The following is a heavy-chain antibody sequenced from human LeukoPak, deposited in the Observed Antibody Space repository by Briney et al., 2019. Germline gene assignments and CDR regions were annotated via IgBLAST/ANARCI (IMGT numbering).Heavy chain of an antibody. CDR2: ISYDGSNK. J-gene: IGHJ6*03. CDR1: GFTFTNYV. CDR3: ARDPTMVRGTMDV. Sequence: GGSLRLSCAASGFTFTNYVMHWVRQPPGKGLEWVAAISYDGSNKYYADSVKGRFTISRDNSKNTLYLQMNSLGIEDTAIYSCARDPTMVRGTMDVWGKGTAVTVSS. V-gene: IGHV3-30*04. D-gene: IGHD3-10*01.